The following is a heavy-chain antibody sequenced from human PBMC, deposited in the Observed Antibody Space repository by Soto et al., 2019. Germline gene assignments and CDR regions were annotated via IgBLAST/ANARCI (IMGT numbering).Heavy chain of an antibody. V-gene: IGHV1-18*04. CDR3: AGMGETHWLVFSDYYYCPGIYV. J-gene: IGHJ6*02. CDR2: ISAYNVNT. Sequence: ASPKFSCQASGYTLTSYGISWLRQAPGQELEWMGWISAYNVNTNYAQKLQGRVTMTTDTSTSTASMELRGLRSADTAVYYSAGMGETHWLVFSDYYYCPGIYVGG. D-gene: IGHD6-19*01. CDR1: GYTLTSYG.